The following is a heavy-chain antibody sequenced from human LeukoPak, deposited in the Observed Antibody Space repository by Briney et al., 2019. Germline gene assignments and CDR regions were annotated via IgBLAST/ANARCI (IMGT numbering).Heavy chain of an antibody. CDR2: ISSSSSYI. Sequence: GGSLRLSCAASGFTLSSYNMNWVRQAPGKGLEWVSFISSSSSYIQYADSMKGRFTISRDNAKNSLYLQMNSLRAEDTAVYYCARDLSGCSGGSCYYYGMDVWGQGTTVTVSS. V-gene: IGHV3-21*01. J-gene: IGHJ6*02. CDR1: GFTLSSYN. CDR3: ARDLSGCSGGSCYYYGMDV. D-gene: IGHD2-15*01.